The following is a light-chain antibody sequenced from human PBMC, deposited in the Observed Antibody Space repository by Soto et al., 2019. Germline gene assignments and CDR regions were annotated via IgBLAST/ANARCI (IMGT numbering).Light chain of an antibody. CDR2: NVS. CDR3: MEGTQWPWT. CDR1: QSLVFGDGNTY. V-gene: IGKV2-30*01. Sequence: DVVMTQSPLSLPVTLGQPASISCRSSQSLVFGDGNTYLNWFQQSPGQSPRRLIYNVSNLDSGVPDRFSGSGSGADFTLKISRVEAEDVGVYYCMEGTQWPWTFGQGTKVEIK. J-gene: IGKJ1*01.